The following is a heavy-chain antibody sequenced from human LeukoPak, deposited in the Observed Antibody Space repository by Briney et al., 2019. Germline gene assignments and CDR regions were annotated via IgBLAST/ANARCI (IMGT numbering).Heavy chain of an antibody. Sequence: ASVKVSSKASGYTFTSYAMNWVRQAPGQGLEWMGWINTNTGNPTYAQGFTGRFVLSLDTSVSTAYLQISSLKAEDTAVYYCASSKLLWFGEQNWFDPWGQGTLVTVSS. CDR2: INTNTGNP. J-gene: IGHJ5*02. CDR1: GYTFTSYA. D-gene: IGHD3-10*01. CDR3: ASSKLLWFGEQNWFDP. V-gene: IGHV7-4-1*02.